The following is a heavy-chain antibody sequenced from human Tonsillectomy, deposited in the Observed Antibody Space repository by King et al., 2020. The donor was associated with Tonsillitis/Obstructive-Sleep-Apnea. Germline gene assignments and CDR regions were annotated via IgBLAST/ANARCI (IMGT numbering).Heavy chain of an antibody. D-gene: IGHD3-3*01. CDR2: IYPGDSDT. CDR3: ARQGYDFWSGYPSRAFDI. V-gene: IGHV5-51*01. CDR1: GYTFTSYW. Sequence: VQLVQSGAEVKKPGESLKISCKGSGYTFTSYWIGWVRQMPGKGLDWMGIIYPGDSDTSYSPSFQGQVTIPADKSISTAYLQWSSLKASDTAMYYCARQGYDFWSGYPSRAFDIWGQGTMVTVSS. J-gene: IGHJ3*02.